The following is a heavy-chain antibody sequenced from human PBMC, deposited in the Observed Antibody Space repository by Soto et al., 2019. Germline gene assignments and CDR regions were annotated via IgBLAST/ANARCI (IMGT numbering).Heavy chain of an antibody. D-gene: IGHD6-6*01. CDR2: INPNSGGT. V-gene: IGHV1-2*04. CDR1: GYTFTGYY. Sequence: QVQLVQSGAEVKKPGASVKVSCKASGYTFTGYYMHWVRQAPGQGLEWMGWINPNSGGTNYAQKFQGWVTMTRDTSISTAYMELSRPRSDDTAVYYCARDGPRSSSLYYYMDVWGKGTTVTVSS. J-gene: IGHJ6*03. CDR3: ARDGPRSSSLYYYMDV.